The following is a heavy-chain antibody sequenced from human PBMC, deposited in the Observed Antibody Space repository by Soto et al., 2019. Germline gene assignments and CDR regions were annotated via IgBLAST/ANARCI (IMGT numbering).Heavy chain of an antibody. CDR3: TRDLGGRFLVYGMDV. J-gene: IGHJ6*02. V-gene: IGHV3-49*03. D-gene: IGHD3-3*01. CDR2: IRIKFYGGTT. CDR1: GFTFGDYA. Sequence: GGSLRLSCSGSGFTFGDYALTWFRQAPGKGLEWVGFIRIKFYGGTTEYAASVKGRFTISRDDAKSIAYLQMNSLKAEDTAVYYCTRDLGGRFLVYGMDVWGQGTTVTVSS.